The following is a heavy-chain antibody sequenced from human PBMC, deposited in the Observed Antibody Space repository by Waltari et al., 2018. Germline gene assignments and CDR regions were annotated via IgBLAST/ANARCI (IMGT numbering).Heavy chain of an antibody. J-gene: IGHJ4*02. D-gene: IGHD3-22*01. CDR3: ARAPDYYDSSGYYLHYFDY. CDR2: IYYSGST. V-gene: IGHV4-59*01. Sequence: LEWIGYIYYSGSTNYNPSLKSRVTISVDTSKNQFSLKLSSVTAADTAVYYCARAPDYYDSSGYYLHYFDYWGQGTLVTVSS.